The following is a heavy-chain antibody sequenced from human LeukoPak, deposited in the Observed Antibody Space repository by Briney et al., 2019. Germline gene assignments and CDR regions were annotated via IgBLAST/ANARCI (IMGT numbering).Heavy chain of an antibody. CDR3: APRPESKRVSETRFDP. J-gene: IGHJ5*02. CDR1: GGSISSGGYY. V-gene: IGHV3-23*01. CDR2: ISGSGGST. Sequence: PSETLSLTCTVSGGSISSGGYYWSWVRQAPGKGLEWVSAISGSGGSTYYADSVKGRFTISRDNSKNTLYLQMNSLRAEDTAVYYCAPRPESKRVSETRFDPWGQGTLVTVSS.